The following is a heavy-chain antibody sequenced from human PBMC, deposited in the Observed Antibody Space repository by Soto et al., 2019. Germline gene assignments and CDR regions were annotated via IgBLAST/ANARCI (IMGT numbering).Heavy chain of an antibody. J-gene: IGHJ4*02. CDR3: AKGQGWSDYYDS. CDR2: IGGSGGT. CDR1: GFTFSSYA. D-gene: IGHD2-15*01. Sequence: EVQLLESGGGLVQPGGSLRLSCAASGFTFSSYAMSWVRLAPGKGLEWFSSIGGSGGTYYADSVKGRFTISRDNSKNMLYLHLNSLRAEDPAMYYCAKGQGWSDYYDSWGQGTLVTVSS. V-gene: IGHV3-23*01.